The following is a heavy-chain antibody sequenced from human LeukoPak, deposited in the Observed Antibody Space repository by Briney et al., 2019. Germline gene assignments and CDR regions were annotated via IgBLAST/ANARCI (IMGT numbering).Heavy chain of an antibody. Sequence: ASVKVSCKASGYTFTGYYMHWVRRAPGQGLEWMGWINPNSGGTNYAQKFQGRVTMTRDTSISTAYMELSRLKASDTAMYYCATLHLPDDYGNYEQDYWGQGTLVTVSS. J-gene: IGHJ4*02. CDR2: INPNSGGT. D-gene: IGHD4-11*01. CDR3: ATLHLPDDYGNYEQDY. V-gene: IGHV1-2*02. CDR1: GYTFTGYY.